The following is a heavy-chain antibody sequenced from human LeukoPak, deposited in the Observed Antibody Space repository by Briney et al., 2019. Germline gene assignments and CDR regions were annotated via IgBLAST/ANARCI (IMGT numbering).Heavy chain of an antibody. D-gene: IGHD2-8*01. CDR3: ARYGDCSNGVCYFDY. CDR1: GYTFTGYY. Sequence: EASVKVSCKAPGYTFTGYYIHWVRQAPGQGLEWMGWINPNGGGTNYARKFQGRVTMTRDTSISTAYMELSRLRSDDTAVYYCARYGDCSNGVCYFDYWGQGILVTVSS. CDR2: INPNGGGT. J-gene: IGHJ4*02. V-gene: IGHV1-2*02.